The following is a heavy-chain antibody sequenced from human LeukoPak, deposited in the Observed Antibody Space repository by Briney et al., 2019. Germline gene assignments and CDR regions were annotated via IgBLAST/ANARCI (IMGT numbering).Heavy chain of an antibody. J-gene: IGHJ4*02. V-gene: IGHV4-59*11. D-gene: IGHD3-3*01. CDR2: IYYSGST. Sequence: SETLSLTCTVSGGSISSHYWSWIRQPPGKGLEWIGYIYYSGSTNYNPSLKSRVTISVDTSKNQFSLKLSSVTAADTAVYYCARASSYDFWSGYYLDYWGQGTLVTVSS. CDR1: GGSISSHY. CDR3: ARASSYDFWSGYYLDY.